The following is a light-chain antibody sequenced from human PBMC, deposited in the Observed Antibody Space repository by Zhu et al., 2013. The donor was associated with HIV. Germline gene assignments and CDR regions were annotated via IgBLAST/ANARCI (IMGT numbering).Light chain of an antibody. V-gene: IGKV2-28*01. J-gene: IGKJ5*01. CDR3: MQALQIPIT. CDR1: QSLLHSNGYNY. Sequence: DIVMTQSPLSLPVTPGEPASISCRSSQSLLHSNGYNYLDWYLQKPGQSPQLLIYLGSNQASGVPDRFSGSGSGTDFTLKISRVEAEDVGVYYCMQALQIPITFGQGHGWTLN. CDR2: LGS.